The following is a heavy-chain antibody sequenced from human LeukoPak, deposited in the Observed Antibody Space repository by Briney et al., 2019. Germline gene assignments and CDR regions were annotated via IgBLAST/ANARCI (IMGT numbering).Heavy chain of an antibody. Sequence: GGSLRLSCAASGFTLSTFAMSWVRQAPGKGLEWVSAISGSGGSTYYADSVKGRFTISRDNSKNTLYLQMNSLRAEDTAVYYCAKAGYSHGYYGYWGQGTLVTVSS. J-gene: IGHJ4*02. D-gene: IGHD5-18*01. CDR1: GFTLSTFA. V-gene: IGHV3-23*01. CDR2: ISGSGGST. CDR3: AKAGYSHGYYGY.